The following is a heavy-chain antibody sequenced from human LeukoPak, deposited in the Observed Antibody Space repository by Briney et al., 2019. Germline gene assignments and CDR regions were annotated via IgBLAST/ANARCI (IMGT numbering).Heavy chain of an antibody. CDR1: GFTFSSYW. CDR2: INSDVSST. CDR3: AREKRYCSSTTCYGLDY. J-gene: IGHJ4*02. V-gene: IGHV3-74*01. Sequence: GGSLRLSCEASGFTFSSYWMHWVRQAPGKGLVWVSRINSDVSSTTYADSVKGRFTISRDNAKNTLYLQMESLRAEDTAVYYCAREKRYCSSTTCYGLDYWGQGTLVTVSS. D-gene: IGHD2-2*01.